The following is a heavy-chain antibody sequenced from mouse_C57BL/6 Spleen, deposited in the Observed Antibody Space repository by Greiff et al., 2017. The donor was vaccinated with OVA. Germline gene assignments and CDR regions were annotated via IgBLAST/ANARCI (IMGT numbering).Heavy chain of an antibody. J-gene: IGHJ2*01. CDR1: GYTFTSYW. D-gene: IGHD1-3*01. CDR2: IDPSDSYT. Sequence: VQLQQPGAELVKPGASVKLSCKASGYTFTSYWMQWVKQRPGQGLEWIGEIDPSDSYTNYNQKFKGKATLTVDTSSSTAYMQLSSLTSEDSAVYYCARFDDGSSFDYWGQGTTRTVSS. CDR3: ARFDDGSSFDY. V-gene: IGHV1-50*01.